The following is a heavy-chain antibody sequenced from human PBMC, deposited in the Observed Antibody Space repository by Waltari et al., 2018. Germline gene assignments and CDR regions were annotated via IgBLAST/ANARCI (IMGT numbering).Heavy chain of an antibody. Sequence: QVQLQESGPGLVKPSETLSLTCTVSGGSISSYYWSWIRQPPGKGLEWIGYIYYSGSTNYNPSLKSRVTISVDTSKNQFSLKLSSVTAADTAVYYCAREMVPSYFDYWGQGTLVTVSS. J-gene: IGHJ4*02. CDR1: GGSISSYY. D-gene: IGHD6-13*01. V-gene: IGHV4-59*01. CDR2: IYYSGST. CDR3: AREMVPSYFDY.